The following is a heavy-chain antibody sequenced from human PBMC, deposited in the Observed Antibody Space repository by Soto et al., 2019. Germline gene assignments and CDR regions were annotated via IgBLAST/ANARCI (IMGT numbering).Heavy chain of an antibody. D-gene: IGHD3-22*01. V-gene: IGHV1-69*01. CDR1: GGTFSNYG. J-gene: IGHJ3*02. Sequence: QVQLVQSGAEVKKPVSSVKVSCKSSGGTFSNYGISWVRQAPGQGLEWMGGIIPTFGSTKYAQKLQGRVTLSAGETTSTAYMELSSLRSEDTSMYYCARGRLIYYYDSSGYYYDVDIWGQGTMVTVSS. CDR3: ARGRLIYYYDSSGYYYDVDI. CDR2: IIPTFGST.